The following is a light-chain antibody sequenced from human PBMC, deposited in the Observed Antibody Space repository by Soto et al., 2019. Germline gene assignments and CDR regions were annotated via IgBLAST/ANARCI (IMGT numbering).Light chain of an antibody. CDR2: EVN. V-gene: IGLV2-8*01. CDR3: ISYAVNTHVV. J-gene: IGLJ2*01. Sequence: QSALTQPPSASGSPGQSVTISCTGTSNDVGGYNYVSWYQQHPGKAPKLMIYEVNKRPSGVPDRFSGSKSGSTASLTVSGLHADDEAHYYCISYAVNTHVVIGGGTKLTVL. CDR1: SNDVGGYNY.